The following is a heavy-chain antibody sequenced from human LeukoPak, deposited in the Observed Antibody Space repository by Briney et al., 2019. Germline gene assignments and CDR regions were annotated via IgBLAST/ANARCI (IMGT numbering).Heavy chain of an antibody. V-gene: IGHV4-34*01. CDR1: GGSFSDYY. D-gene: IGHD4-23*01. CDR3: ARGDGGRHFDY. Sequence: PSETLSLTCAVYGGSFSDYYWTWIRQPPGKGLEWIGEINHSGSTNYNPSLKSRVTISVDTSKKQFFLRLSSVTAADTAVYYCARGDGGRHFDYWGQGTLVTVSS. CDR2: INHSGST. J-gene: IGHJ4*02.